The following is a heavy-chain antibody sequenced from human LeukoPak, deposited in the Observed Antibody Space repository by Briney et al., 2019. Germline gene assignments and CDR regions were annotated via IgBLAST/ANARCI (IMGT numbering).Heavy chain of an antibody. CDR1: GFTFSSYA. V-gene: IGHV3-64*01. J-gene: IGHJ4*02. CDR2: ISSNGGST. D-gene: IGHD2-2*01. CDR3: ARDRDCSSTSCYAPFDH. Sequence: SGGSLRLSCAASGFTFSSYAMHWVRQAPGKGLEYVSAISSNGGSTYYANSVKGRFTISRDNSKNTLYLQMGSLRAEDMAVYYCARDRDCSSTSCYAPFDHWGQGTLVTVSS.